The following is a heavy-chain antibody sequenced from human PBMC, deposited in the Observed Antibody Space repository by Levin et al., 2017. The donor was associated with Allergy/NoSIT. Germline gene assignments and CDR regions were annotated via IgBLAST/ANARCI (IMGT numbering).Heavy chain of an antibody. Sequence: GGSLRLSCKGSGYSFSNYWIGWVRQMPGKGLEWMGVIYPDDSDIKYNPTFQGHVTISADKSISTIYLRWGSLKASDTAMYFCAKTRRGYSSTYSYDMDGWGQGTTVTVSS. D-gene: IGHD6-13*01. V-gene: IGHV5-51*01. CDR1: GYSFSNYW. J-gene: IGHJ6*02. CDR2: IYPDDSDI. CDR3: AKTRRGYSSTYSYDMDG.